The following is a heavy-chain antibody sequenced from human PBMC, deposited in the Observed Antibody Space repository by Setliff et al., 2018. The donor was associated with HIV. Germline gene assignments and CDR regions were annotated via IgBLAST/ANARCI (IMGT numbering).Heavy chain of an antibody. CDR2: INPNSGGT. Sequence: ASVKVSCKASGYTFTGYYMHWVRQAPGQGLEWMGWINPNSGGTNYAQKFQGWVTMTRDTSISTAYMELSRLRSDDTAVYYCARGKSPDKRGIAAAGTFDYWGQGTLVTVSS. CDR3: ARGKSPDKRGIAAAGTFDY. CDR1: GYTFTGYY. J-gene: IGHJ4*02. V-gene: IGHV1-2*04. D-gene: IGHD6-13*01.